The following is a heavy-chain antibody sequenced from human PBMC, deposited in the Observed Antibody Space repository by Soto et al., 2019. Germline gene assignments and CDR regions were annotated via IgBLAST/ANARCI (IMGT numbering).Heavy chain of an antibody. D-gene: IGHD2-15*01. J-gene: IGHJ3*02. CDR2: FYPGDSTS. CDR3: ARIIGYCRNNDCSWTFDI. Sequence: GESLKISCKTSGYSFISYWVAWVRQLPGKGLEWMGTFYPGDSTSTYSPSFQGQVTISVDKSISTAYLQLSSLKASDTAMYYCARIIGYCRNNDCSWTFDIWGQGTMVTVS. V-gene: IGHV5-51*01. CDR1: GYSFISYW.